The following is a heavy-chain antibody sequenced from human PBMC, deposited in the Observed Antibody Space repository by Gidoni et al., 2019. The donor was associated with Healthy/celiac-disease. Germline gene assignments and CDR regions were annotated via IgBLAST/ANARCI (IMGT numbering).Heavy chain of an antibody. D-gene: IGHD4-17*01. CDR2: ISGSGGST. CDR3: AKDLASYGDPPYYYYGMDV. V-gene: IGHV3-23*01. J-gene: IGHJ6*02. Sequence: EVQLLESGGGLVQPGGSLRLSCAASGFTFSSYAMSWVRQAPGKGLEWVSAISGSGGSTYYADSVKGRFTISRDNSKNTLYLQMNSLRAEDTAVYYCAKDLASYGDPPYYYYGMDVWGQGTTVTVSS. CDR1: GFTFSSYA.